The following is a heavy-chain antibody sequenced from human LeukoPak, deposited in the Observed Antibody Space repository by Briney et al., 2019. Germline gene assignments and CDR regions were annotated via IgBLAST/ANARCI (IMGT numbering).Heavy chain of an antibody. J-gene: IGHJ4*02. CDR1: GFTFSSYG. D-gene: IGHD1-1*01. CDR2: IWYDGSNK. Sequence: GGSLRLSCAASGFTFSSYGMHWVRQAPGKGLEWVAVIWYDGSNKYYADSVKGRFTISRDNPKNTLYLQMNSLRAEDTAVYYCARDGIGTAGFDYWGQGTLVTVSS. CDR3: ARDGIGTAGFDY. V-gene: IGHV3-33*01.